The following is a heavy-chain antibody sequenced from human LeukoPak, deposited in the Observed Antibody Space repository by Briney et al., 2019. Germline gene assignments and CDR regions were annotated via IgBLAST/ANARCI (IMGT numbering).Heavy chain of an antibody. CDR1: GFTFSSYA. CDR3: ARCTGGAAAGSVIDY. V-gene: IGHV3-30*04. Sequence: GRSLRLSCAASGFTFSSYAMHWVRQALGKGLEWVAVISYDGSNKYYADSVKGRFTISRDNSKNTLYLQMNSLRVEDTAVYYCARCTGGAAAGSVIDYWGQGTLVTVSS. D-gene: IGHD6-13*01. J-gene: IGHJ4*02. CDR2: ISYDGSNK.